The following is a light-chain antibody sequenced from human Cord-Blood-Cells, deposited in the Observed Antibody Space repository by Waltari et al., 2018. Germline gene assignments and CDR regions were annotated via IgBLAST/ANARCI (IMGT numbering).Light chain of an antibody. J-gene: IGKJ1*01. CDR2: DAS. CDR3: QQRSNWPPWT. CDR1: QSVSSY. Sequence: EIVFTKSPATLLLSPGERATLPCRASQSVSSYLAWYQQKPGQAPRLLIYDASNRATGIPARFSGSGSGTDFTLTISSLEPEDFAVYYCQQRSNWPPWTFGQGTKVEIK. V-gene: IGKV3-11*01.